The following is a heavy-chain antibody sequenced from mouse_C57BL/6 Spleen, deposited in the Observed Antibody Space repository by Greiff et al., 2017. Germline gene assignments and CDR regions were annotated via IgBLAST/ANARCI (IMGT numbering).Heavy chain of an antibody. J-gene: IGHJ4*01. CDR1: GYTFTSYW. V-gene: IGHV1-64*01. Sequence: QVQLQQPGAELVKPGASVKLSCKASGYTFTSYWMHWVKPRPGQGLEWIGMIHPNSGSTNYNEKFKSKATLTVDKSSSTAYVQLSSLTSEDSAVYYCARSYSKGYYAMDYWGQGTSVTVSS. D-gene: IGHD2-5*01. CDR3: ARSYSKGYYAMDY. CDR2: IHPNSGST.